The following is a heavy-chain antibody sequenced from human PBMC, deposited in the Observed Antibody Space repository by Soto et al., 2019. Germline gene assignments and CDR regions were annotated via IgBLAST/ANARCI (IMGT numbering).Heavy chain of an antibody. J-gene: IGHJ6*02. V-gene: IGHV4-31*03. Sequence: PSDTLSLTCTVSGGSISSGGSLWSWIRQHPGKGLEWIGFIYYSGSTYYNPSLKSRVTISVDTSKNQFSLKLSSVTAADTAVYYCAREGAAPYYYYGMDVWGQGTTVS. D-gene: IGHD6-6*01. CDR2: IYYSGST. CDR1: GGSISSGGSL. CDR3: AREGAAPYYYYGMDV.